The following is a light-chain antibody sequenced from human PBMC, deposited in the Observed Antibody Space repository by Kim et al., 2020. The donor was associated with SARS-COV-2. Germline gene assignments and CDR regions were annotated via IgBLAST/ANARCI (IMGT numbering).Light chain of an antibody. V-gene: IGKV1-5*03. CDR1: QSFSSW. Sequence: DIQMTQSPSTLSASVGDRVTITCRASQSFSSWLAWYQQKPGKAPKVLIYKASSLQSGVPSRFSGSGSGTEFTLSISSLQPDDSATYYCQQYYSYPYTFGQGTKLEI. J-gene: IGKJ2*01. CDR3: QQYYSYPYT. CDR2: KAS.